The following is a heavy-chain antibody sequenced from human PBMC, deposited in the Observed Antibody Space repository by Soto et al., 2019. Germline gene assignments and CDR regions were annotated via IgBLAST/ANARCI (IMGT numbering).Heavy chain of an antibody. CDR1: GFTFSSYG. D-gene: IGHD2-2*01. Sequence: QVQLVESGGGVVQPGRSLRLSCAASGFTFSSYGMHWVRQAPGKGLEWVAVIWYDGSNKYYADSMKGRFTISRDNSKNTLYLQMNSLRAEDTAVYYCARVPAASENYYYGMDVRGQGTTVTVSS. CDR2: IWYDGSNK. CDR3: ARVPAASENYYYGMDV. V-gene: IGHV3-33*01. J-gene: IGHJ6*02.